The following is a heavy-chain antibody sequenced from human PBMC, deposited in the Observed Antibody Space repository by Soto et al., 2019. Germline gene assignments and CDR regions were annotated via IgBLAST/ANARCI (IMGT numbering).Heavy chain of an antibody. CDR1: GFTFSNAW. D-gene: IGHD6-13*01. J-gene: IGHJ4*02. V-gene: IGHV3-15*01. CDR3: TAPGYSSSWSFDY. Sequence: EVQLVESGGGLVKPGGSLRLSCAASGFTFSNAWMSWVRQAPGKGLEWVGRIKSKTDGGTTDYAAPVKGRFTISRDDSKNTLSLQMNSLKTEDTAVYYCTAPGYSSSWSFDYWGQGTLVTVSS. CDR2: IKSKTDGGTT.